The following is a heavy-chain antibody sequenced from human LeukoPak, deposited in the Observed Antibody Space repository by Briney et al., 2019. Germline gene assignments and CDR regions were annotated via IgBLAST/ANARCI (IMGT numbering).Heavy chain of an antibody. D-gene: IGHD4-17*01. J-gene: IGHJ4*02. CDR2: ISSSTSYI. CDR1: GFTFSSYS. Sequence: GGSLRLSCAASGFTFSSYSMNWSRQAPGKGLEWVSSISSSTSYIYYADSVKGRFTISKDNAKNSLYLQMNSLRAEDTAVYYCARAGGSTVSHSDYWGQGTLVTVSS. V-gene: IGHV3-21*01. CDR3: ARAGGSTVSHSDY.